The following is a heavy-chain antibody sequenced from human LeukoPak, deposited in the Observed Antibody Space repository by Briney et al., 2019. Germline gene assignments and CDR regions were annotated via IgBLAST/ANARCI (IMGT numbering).Heavy chain of an antibody. J-gene: IGHJ4*02. CDR3: ARSEDTAMVRFDY. Sequence: SETLSLTCAVYGGSFSGYYWSWIRQPPGKGLEWIGEINHSGSTNYNPSLKSRVTISVDTSKNQFSLKLSSVTAADTAVYYCARSEDTAMVRFDYWGQGTLVTVSS. CDR1: GGSFSGYY. D-gene: IGHD5-18*01. V-gene: IGHV4-34*01. CDR2: INHSGST.